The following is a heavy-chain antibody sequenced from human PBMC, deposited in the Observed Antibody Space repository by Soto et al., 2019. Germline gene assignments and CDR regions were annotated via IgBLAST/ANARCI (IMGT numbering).Heavy chain of an antibody. CDR3: AKSKGDPGILKTTVTTFWGPFHI. J-gene: IGHJ3*02. D-gene: IGHD4-17*01. V-gene: IGHV3-9*01. CDR1: GFTFDDYA. Sequence: EVQLVESGGGLVQPGRSLRLSCAASGFTFDDYAMHWVRQAPGKGPEWVSGITWNSGSRGYAESVKGRFTISRDNAKNSLYLQMNSLRTEDTALYYCAKSKGDPGILKTTVTTFWGPFHIGGQGTMVTVSS. CDR2: ITWNSGSR.